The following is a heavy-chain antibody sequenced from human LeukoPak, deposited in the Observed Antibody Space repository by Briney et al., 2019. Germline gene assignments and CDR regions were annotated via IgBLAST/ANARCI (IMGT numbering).Heavy chain of an antibody. V-gene: IGHV1-46*01. J-gene: IGHJ4*02. CDR2: INPSGGST. CDR1: GYTFTSYY. CDR3: ARGQEVVVITLGLNY. D-gene: IGHD3-22*01. Sequence: ASVKVSCKASGYTFTSYYMHWVRQAPGQGLEWMGIINPSGGSTSYAQKFQGRVTMTRDLSTSTVYMELSSLRSEDTAVYYCARGQEVVVITLGLNYWGQGTLVTVSS.